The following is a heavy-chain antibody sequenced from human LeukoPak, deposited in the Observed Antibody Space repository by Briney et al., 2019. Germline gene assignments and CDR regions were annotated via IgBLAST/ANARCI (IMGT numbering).Heavy chain of an antibody. J-gene: IGHJ4*02. CDR1: GYTVTDYY. CDR2: IHPNSGST. V-gene: IGHV1-2*02. D-gene: IGHD5-12*01. CDR3: ARLRGGYEPFDY. Sequence: ASVKVSCKASGYTVTDYYMHWVRQAPGRGLEWMGWIHPNSGSTNYAQKFQGRVTMTRDTSISTAYMELSSLRSDDTAVLYCARLRGGYEPFDYWGQGTLVTVSS.